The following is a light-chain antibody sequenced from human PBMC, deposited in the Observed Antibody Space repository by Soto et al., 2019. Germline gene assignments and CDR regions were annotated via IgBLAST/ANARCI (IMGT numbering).Light chain of an antibody. CDR2: GAS. J-gene: IGKJ1*01. V-gene: IGKV3-20*01. CDR1: QSVTNTY. CDR3: QHSHASPRT. Sequence: IVLTQSPGTLSLSPGERATLSCRASQSVTNTYLAWYQQKPGQAPRLLIYGASTRATGIPDRFSGSGSGTDFTLTISRLEPEDFAVYYCQHSHASPRTFGQGTKVEV.